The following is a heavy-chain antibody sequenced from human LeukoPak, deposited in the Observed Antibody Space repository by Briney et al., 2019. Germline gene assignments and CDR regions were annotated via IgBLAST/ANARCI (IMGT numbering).Heavy chain of an antibody. D-gene: IGHD3-16*01. CDR3: AYGKYYFDY. V-gene: IGHV5-51*01. CDR2: IYPGDSDT. CDR1: GYRFTSNW. J-gene: IGHJ4*02. Sequence: GESLKISCKASGYRFTSNWIAWVRQMPGKGLEWMGIIYPGDSDTRYSPSFQGQVTISADKSISTAYLQWSSLRASDTAIYFCAYGKYYFDYWGQGTLVTVSS.